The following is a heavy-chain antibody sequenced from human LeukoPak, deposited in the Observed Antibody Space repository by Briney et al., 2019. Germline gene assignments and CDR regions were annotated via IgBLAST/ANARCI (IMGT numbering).Heavy chain of an antibody. Sequence: GGSLRLSCAASGFTFSNYPMHWVRQTPGKGLEWVAVVSDDGNNIYYADSVKGRFTISRDNSKNTLYLQTNSLRAEDTALYYCVRDRDSTGYYDYWGQGTLVTVSS. J-gene: IGHJ4*02. V-gene: IGHV3-30*04. CDR2: VSDDGNNI. D-gene: IGHD3-22*01. CDR3: VRDRDSTGYYDY. CDR1: GFTFSNYP.